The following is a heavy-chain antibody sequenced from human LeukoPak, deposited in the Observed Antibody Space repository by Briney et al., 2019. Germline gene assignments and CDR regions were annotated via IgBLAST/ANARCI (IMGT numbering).Heavy chain of an antibody. CDR1: GGSISSSSYY. Sequence: SETLSLTCTVSGGSISSSSYYWGWIRQPPGKGLEWIGSIYYSGSTYYNPSLKSRVTISVDTSKNQFSLKLSSVTAADTAVYYCARLVPGYDFWSGVGDYFDCWGQGTLVTVSS. V-gene: IGHV4-39*01. J-gene: IGHJ4*02. CDR2: IYYSGST. CDR3: ARLVPGYDFWSGVGDYFDC. D-gene: IGHD3-3*01.